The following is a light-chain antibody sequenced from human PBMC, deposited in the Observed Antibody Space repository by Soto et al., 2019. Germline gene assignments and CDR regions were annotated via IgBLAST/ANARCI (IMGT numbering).Light chain of an antibody. J-gene: IGKJ1*01. CDR2: GAS. V-gene: IGKV3-20*01. Sequence: EIVLTQSPGTLSLSPGERATLSCRASQSVTGSYLAWYQQKPGQAPRLLIYGASTRATGIPDRFSGSGSGTDFNLTISRLEPEDFAVYYCQQYGRSPPKTFGQGTKVESK. CDR3: QQYGRSPPKT. CDR1: QSVTGSY.